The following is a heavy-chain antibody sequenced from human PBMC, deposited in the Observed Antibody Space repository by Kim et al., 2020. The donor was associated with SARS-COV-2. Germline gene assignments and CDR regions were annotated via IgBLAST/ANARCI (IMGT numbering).Heavy chain of an antibody. D-gene: IGHD2-21*02. V-gene: IGHV3-74*01. Sequence: GGSLRLSCAASGFSFSSYWMHWVRQVPGKGLVWVSRINNDGSSTSYADFMEGRFTISRDNARNTLYLQMNSLRVEDTAVYYCARTRMTQYYYYYYGMDACGQGTTVTVSS. CDR3: ARTRMTQYYYYYYGMDA. CDR1: GFSFSSYW. CDR2: INNDGSST. J-gene: IGHJ6*02.